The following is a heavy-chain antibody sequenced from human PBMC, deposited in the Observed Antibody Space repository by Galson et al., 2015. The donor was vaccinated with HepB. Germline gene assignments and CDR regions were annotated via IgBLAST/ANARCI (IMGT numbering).Heavy chain of an antibody. Sequence: SVKVSCKASGYTFISYGICWVRQAPGQGLEWLGWISAYNGNTNYAQNLQGRVTMTTDTSTSTAYMELRSLTSDDTAVYYCARDCDRSGYYCYWGQGTVVTVSS. CDR2: ISAYNGNT. CDR1: GYTFISYG. D-gene: IGHD3-22*01. J-gene: IGHJ4*02. V-gene: IGHV1-18*04. CDR3: ARDCDRSGYYCY.